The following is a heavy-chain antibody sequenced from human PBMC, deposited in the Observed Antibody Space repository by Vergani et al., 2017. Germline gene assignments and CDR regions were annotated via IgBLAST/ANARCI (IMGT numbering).Heavy chain of an antibody. CDR2: ISSSSSTI. D-gene: IGHD5-18*01. CDR3: ARRQLWLHRYYFDY. CDR1: GFTFSSYA. V-gene: IGHV3-48*01. J-gene: IGHJ4*02. Sequence: EVQLLESGGGLVQPGGSLRLSCAASGFTFSSYAMSWVRQAPGKGLEWVSYISSSSSTIYYADSVKGRFTISRDNAKNSLYLQMNSLRAEDTAVYYCARRQLWLHRYYFDYWGQGTLVTVSS.